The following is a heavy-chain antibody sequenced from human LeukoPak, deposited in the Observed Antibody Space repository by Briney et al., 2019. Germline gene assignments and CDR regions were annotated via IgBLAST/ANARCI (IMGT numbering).Heavy chain of an antibody. CDR1: GFTFSSYS. CDR2: IYYSGST. CDR3: ATPLRSEAFDI. Sequence: LRLSCAASGFTFSSYSMNWVRQAPGKGLEWIGYIYYSGSTYYNPSLKSRVTISVDTSKNQFSLKLSSVTAADTAVYYCATPLRSEAFDIWGQGTMVTVSS. V-gene: IGHV4-30-4*08. J-gene: IGHJ3*02. D-gene: IGHD4-17*01.